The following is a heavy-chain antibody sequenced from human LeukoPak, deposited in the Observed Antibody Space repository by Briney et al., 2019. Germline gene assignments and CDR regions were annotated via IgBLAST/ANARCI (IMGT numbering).Heavy chain of an antibody. V-gene: IGHV3-23*01. CDR3: AKTGGYYDTSDLYRPDVFYI. Sequence: GGALRLSCAASGFTFSNFAMSWVRQAPGKGLEWISAISATGGNTFYTDSVTGRFTISRDNSKNTLYVQMNSLRAEDTALYYCAKTGGYYDTSDLYRPDVFYIWGQGTVVTVSS. CDR1: GFTFSNFA. CDR2: ISATGGNT. J-gene: IGHJ3*02. D-gene: IGHD3-22*01.